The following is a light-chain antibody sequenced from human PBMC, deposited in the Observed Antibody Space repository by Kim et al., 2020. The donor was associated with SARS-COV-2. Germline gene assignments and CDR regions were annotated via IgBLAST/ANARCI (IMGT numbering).Light chain of an antibody. V-gene: IGLV3-1*01. CDR3: QAWDSSTWV. CDR2: QDS. CDR1: KLGDKY. Sequence: VSPAQTASITCSGDKLGDKYACWYQQKPGQSPVLVIYQDSKRPSGIPERFSGSNSGNTATLTISGTQAMDEADYYCQAWDSSTWVFGGGTQLTVL. J-gene: IGLJ3*02.